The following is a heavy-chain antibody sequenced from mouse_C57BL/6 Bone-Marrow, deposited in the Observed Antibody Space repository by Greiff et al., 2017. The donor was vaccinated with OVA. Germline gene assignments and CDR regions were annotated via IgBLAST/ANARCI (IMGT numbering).Heavy chain of an antibody. V-gene: IGHV1-54*01. CDR3: ARKYDYGPVDY. J-gene: IGHJ2*01. Sequence: VQLQQSGAELVRPGTSVKVSCKASGYAFTNYLIEWVKQRPGQGLEWIGVINPGSGGTNYNEKFKGKATLTADKSSSTAYMQLSSLTSEDSAVYVCARKYDYGPVDYWGQGTTLTVSS. CDR1: GYAFTNYL. D-gene: IGHD2-4*01. CDR2: INPGSGGT.